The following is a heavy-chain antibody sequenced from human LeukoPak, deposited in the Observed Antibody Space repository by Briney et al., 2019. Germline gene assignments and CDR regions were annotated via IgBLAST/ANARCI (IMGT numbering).Heavy chain of an antibody. CDR2: ISTTSTYI. J-gene: IGHJ4*02. Sequence: GGSLRLSCAASGFTFAGYAVSWVRQAPGKGLEWVSGISTTSTYIYYADSLKGRFTISRDNAKNSLYLQMDSLRAEDTAVYYCARGIYCSGGSCYYDYWGQGTLVTVSS. V-gene: IGHV3-21*01. D-gene: IGHD2-15*01. CDR3: ARGIYCSGGSCYYDY. CDR1: GFTFAGYA.